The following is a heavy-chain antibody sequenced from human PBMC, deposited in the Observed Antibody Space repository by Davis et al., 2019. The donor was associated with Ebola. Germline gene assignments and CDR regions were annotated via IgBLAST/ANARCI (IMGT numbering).Heavy chain of an antibody. J-gene: IGHJ4*02. D-gene: IGHD6-19*01. CDR2: ISSSSTYT. Sequence: PGGSLRLSCAASGFTVSSNYMSWIRQAPGKGLEWVSDISSSSTYTNYADSVKGQFTISRDNAKNSLYLQMNSLRVEDTAVYYCVRDNGYSSGWGQGTLVTVSS. CDR1: GFTVSSNY. CDR3: VRDNGYSSG. V-gene: IGHV3-11*06.